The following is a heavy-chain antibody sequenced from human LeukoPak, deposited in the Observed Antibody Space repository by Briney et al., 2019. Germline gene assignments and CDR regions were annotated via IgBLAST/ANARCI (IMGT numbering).Heavy chain of an antibody. J-gene: IGHJ4*02. Sequence: SQTLSLTCTVSGGSISSGSYYWRWIRQPAGTGLEWIGRIYTSGSTNYNPSLKSRVTISVDTSKNQFSLKLSSVTAADTAVYYCARGPLDYWGQGTLVTVSS. CDR2: IYTSGST. V-gene: IGHV4-61*02. CDR1: GGSISSGSYY. CDR3: ARGPLDY.